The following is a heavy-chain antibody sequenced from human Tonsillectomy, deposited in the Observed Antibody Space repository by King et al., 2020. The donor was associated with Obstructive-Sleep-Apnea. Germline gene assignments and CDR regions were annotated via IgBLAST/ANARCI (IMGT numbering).Heavy chain of an antibody. V-gene: IGHV3-30*04. D-gene: IGHD3-10*01. CDR3: ARDWYYYNSGSFDY. CDR2: LSYDGSSK. Sequence: VQLVESGGGVVQPGRSLRLSCAASGFTFSIYSMHWVRQAPGKGLEWVTVLSYDGSSKYYADSVKGRFTVSRDKSKNTLYLQMNSLRVEDTAVYFCARDWYYYNSGSFDYWGQGTLVTVSS. CDR1: GFTFSIYS. J-gene: IGHJ4*02.